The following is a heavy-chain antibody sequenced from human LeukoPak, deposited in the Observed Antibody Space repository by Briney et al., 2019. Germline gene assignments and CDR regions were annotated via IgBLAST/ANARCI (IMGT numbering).Heavy chain of an antibody. CDR2: IYTSGST. CDR1: GGSISSYY. CDR3: ATLDYYDSSGYQNYYYYMDV. D-gene: IGHD3-22*01. V-gene: IGHV4-4*09. J-gene: IGHJ6*03. Sequence: SETLSLTCTVSGGSISSYYWSWIRQPPGKGLEWIGYIYTSGSTNYNPSLKSRVTISVDTSKNQFSLKLSSVTAADTAVYYCATLDYYDSSGYQNYYYYMDVWGQGTLVTVSS.